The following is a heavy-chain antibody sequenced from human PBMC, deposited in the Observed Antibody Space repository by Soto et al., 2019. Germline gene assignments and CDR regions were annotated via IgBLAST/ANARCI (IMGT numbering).Heavy chain of an antibody. V-gene: IGHV3-30*03. CDR3: AGNSGDGGGWFDH. D-gene: IGHD5-12*01. CDR1: GFTFSSYG. Sequence: QVPLVESGGGVVQPGRSLRLSCAASGFTFSSYGMHWVRQAPGKGLEWVAVISYDGSNKYYADSVKGRFTISRDNXYTPHYLQMISLRAEDTAVYYCAGNSGDGGGWFDHWGQGTLVTVSS. J-gene: IGHJ5*02. CDR2: ISYDGSNK.